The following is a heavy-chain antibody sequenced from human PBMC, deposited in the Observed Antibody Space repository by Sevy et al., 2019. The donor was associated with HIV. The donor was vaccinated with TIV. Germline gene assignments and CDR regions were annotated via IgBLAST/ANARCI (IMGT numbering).Heavy chain of an antibody. CDR2: ISWDGGST. V-gene: IGHV3-43D*04. J-gene: IGHJ4*02. D-gene: IGHD6-19*01. CDR3: AKDSQAYRSGRGYFDY. CDR1: GFTFDDYA. Sequence: GGSLRLSCVASGFTFDDYAMHWVRQAPGKCLEWVSLISWDGGSTYYAGSVQGRFTISRDNTRNSLYLQMHSLRPEDTALYYCAKDSQAYRSGRGYFDYWGQGTLVTVSS.